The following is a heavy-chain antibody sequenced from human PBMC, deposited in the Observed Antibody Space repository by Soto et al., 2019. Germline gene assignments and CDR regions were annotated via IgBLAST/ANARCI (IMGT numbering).Heavy chain of an antibody. CDR1: GGSISSGGYY. CDR2: IYYSGST. CDR3: ARFYYGSGSVSWFDP. Sequence: QVQLQESGPGLMKPSQTLSLTCTVSGGSISSGGYYWSWSRQHPGKGLEWIGYIYYSGSTYYNPSLKSRVTISVDTSKNQFSLKLSSVTAADTAVYYCARFYYGSGSVSWFDPWGQGTLVTVSS. D-gene: IGHD3-10*01. V-gene: IGHV4-31*03. J-gene: IGHJ5*02.